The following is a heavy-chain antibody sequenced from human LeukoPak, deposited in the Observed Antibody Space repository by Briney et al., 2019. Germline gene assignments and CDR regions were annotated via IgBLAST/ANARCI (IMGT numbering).Heavy chain of an antibody. Sequence: GGSLRLSCAASGFMFSDHWMSGVRQAPGKGPEWVANINAHGSQQYSVDSLKGRFTVSRYNAKKSLYLQMNAVRAEDTAVYFSVKWGPYCSTYYCPALESWGQGTLVTVSS. CDR3: VKWGPYCSTYYCPALES. D-gene: IGHD2-2*01. CDR1: GFMFSDHW. CDR2: INAHGSQQ. J-gene: IGHJ4*02. V-gene: IGHV3-7*01.